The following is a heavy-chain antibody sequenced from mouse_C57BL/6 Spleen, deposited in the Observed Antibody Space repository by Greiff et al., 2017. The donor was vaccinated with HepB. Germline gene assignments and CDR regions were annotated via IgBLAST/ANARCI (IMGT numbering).Heavy chain of an antibody. Sequence: EVKLMESEGGLVQPGSSMKLSCTASGFTFSDYYMAWVRQVPEKGLEWVANINYDGSSTYYLDSLKSRFIISRDNAKNILYLQMSSLKSEDTATYYCAREPRAGTMDYWGQGTSVTVSS. CDR3: AREPRAGTMDY. V-gene: IGHV5-16*01. CDR2: INYDGSST. D-gene: IGHD3-1*01. CDR1: GFTFSDYY. J-gene: IGHJ4*01.